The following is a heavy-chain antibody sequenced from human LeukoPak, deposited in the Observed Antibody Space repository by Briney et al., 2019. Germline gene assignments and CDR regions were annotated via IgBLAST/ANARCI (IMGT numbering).Heavy chain of an antibody. D-gene: IGHD3-9*01. CDR3: ARESDTLTGYQSTFDY. J-gene: IGHJ4*02. V-gene: IGHV7-4-1*02. CDR2: INTNTGNP. CDR1: GYTFTSYA. Sequence: ASVKVSCKASGYTFTSYAMNWVRQAPGQGLEWMGWINTNTGNPTYAQGFTGRFVFSLDTSVSTAYLQISSLKAEDTAVYYCARESDTLTGYQSTFDYWGQGTLVTVSS.